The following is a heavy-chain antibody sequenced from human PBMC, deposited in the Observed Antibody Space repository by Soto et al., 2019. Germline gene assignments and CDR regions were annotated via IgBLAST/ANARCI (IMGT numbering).Heavy chain of an antibody. CDR1: GGSISSYY. V-gene: IGHV4-59*01. D-gene: IGHD3-22*01. CDR2: IYYSGST. CDR3: ARVVYYVSSGYYYGYVAGWFDP. J-gene: IGHJ5*02. Sequence: SETLSLTCTVSGGSISSYYWSWIRQPPGKGLEWIGYIYYSGSTNYNPSLKSRVTISVDTSKNQFSLKLSSVTAADTAVYYCARVVYYVSSGYYYGYVAGWFDPWGQGTLVTVSS.